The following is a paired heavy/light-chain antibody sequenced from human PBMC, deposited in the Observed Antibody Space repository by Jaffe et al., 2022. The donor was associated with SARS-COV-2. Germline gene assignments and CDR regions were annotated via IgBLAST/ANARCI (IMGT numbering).Heavy chain of an antibody. CDR1: GFPFSSYG. CDR3: ARGGMVGVTDGNDY. D-gene: IGHD1-26*01. CDR2: ISSGSYTI. Sequence: ELQLVESGGGLVQPGGSLRLSCAASGFPFSSYGMNWVRQAPGKGLEWVSYISSGSYTIYYADSVKGRLTISRNNAKNSLYLQMNSLRAEDTAVYYCARGGMVGVTDGNDYWGQGTLVTVSS. V-gene: IGHV3-48*01. J-gene: IGHJ4*02.
Light chain of an antibody. V-gene: IGLV1-40*01. CDR3: QSYDNSLSVV. CDR1: GSNIGAGYD. CDR2: GNN. J-gene: IGLJ3*02. Sequence: QSVLTQPPSVSGAPGQRVTISCTGSGSNIGAGYDVHWYQQLPGTAPKLLIYGNNNRPSGVPDRFSGSKSGTSASLAISGLQAEDEADYYCQSYDNSLSVVFGGGTKLTVL.